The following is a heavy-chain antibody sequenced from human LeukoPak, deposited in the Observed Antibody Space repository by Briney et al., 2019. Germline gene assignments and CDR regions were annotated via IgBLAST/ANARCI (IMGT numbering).Heavy chain of an antibody. J-gene: IGHJ4*02. Sequence: GGSLRLSCAASGFTFSSYAMSWVRQAPGKGLEWVSAISGSGGSTYYADSVKGRFTISRDNSKNTLYLQMNSLRAEDTAVYYCARDLYYYDSNYFDYWGQGTLVTVSS. D-gene: IGHD3-22*01. V-gene: IGHV3-23*01. CDR2: ISGSGGST. CDR1: GFTFSSYA. CDR3: ARDLYYYDSNYFDY.